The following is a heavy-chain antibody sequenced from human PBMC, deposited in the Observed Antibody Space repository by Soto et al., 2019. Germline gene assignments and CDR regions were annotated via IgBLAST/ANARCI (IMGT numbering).Heavy chain of an antibody. D-gene: IGHD6-13*01. CDR1: GYTFTSYG. CDR2: ISAYNGNK. V-gene: IGHV1-18*01. J-gene: IGHJ4*02. Sequence: QVQLVQSGAEVKKPGASVKVSCKASGYTFTSYGISWVRQAPGQGLEWMGWISAYNGNKKYAQKLQGRVSMTTDTSASTAYRELRRLRSDDTAVYYCARDLGQQLFDYWGQGTLVTVSS. CDR3: ARDLGQQLFDY.